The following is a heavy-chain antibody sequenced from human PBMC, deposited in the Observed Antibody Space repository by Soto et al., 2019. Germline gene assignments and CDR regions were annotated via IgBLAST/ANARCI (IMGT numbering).Heavy chain of an antibody. V-gene: IGHV3-74*01. CDR3: ARLVYSRYYYYYYYMDV. D-gene: IGHD6-13*01. Sequence: EVQLVESGGGLVQPGGSLRLSCAASGFTFSSYWMHWVRQAPGKGLVWVSRINSDGSSTSYADSVKGRFTISRDNAKNTLYLQMNSLRAEDTAVYYCARLVYSRYYYYYYYMDVGGKGTTVTVSS. CDR2: INSDGSST. J-gene: IGHJ6*03. CDR1: GFTFSSYW.